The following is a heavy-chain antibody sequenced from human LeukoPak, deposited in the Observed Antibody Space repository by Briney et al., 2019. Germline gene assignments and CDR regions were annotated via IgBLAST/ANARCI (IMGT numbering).Heavy chain of an antibody. CDR2: INSDGSSA. CDR3: ARAWSAATPFDY. D-gene: IGHD2-15*01. Sequence: QAGGSLRLSCAASGFTFSSYWMHWVRQAPGKGLVWVSRINSDGSSASYADSVKGRFTISRDNAKNTLYLQMNSLRAEDTAVYYCARAWSAATPFDYWGQGTLVTVSS. V-gene: IGHV3-74*01. J-gene: IGHJ4*02. CDR1: GFTFSSYW.